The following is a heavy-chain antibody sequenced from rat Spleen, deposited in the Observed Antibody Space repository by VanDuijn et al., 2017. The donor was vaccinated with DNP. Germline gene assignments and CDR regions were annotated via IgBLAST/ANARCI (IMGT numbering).Heavy chain of an antibody. CDR2: INKDSSII. CDR3: AKGPNYGEWSDYFDY. V-gene: IGHV4-2*01. CDR1: GFNFNDNW. Sequence: EVKLVESGGGLVQPGRSLKLSCAASGFNFNDNWMGWVRQAPGKGLEWIGQINKDSSIINYIPSLKEKITISRDNAQNSLYLQMSKLGSEDTAIYYCAKGPNYGEWSDYFDYWGQGVMVTVSS. D-gene: IGHD1-11*01. J-gene: IGHJ2*01.